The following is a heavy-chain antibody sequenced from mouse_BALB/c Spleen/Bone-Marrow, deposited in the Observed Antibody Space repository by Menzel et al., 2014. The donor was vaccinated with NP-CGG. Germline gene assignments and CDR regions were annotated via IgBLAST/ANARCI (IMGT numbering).Heavy chain of an antibody. D-gene: IGHD1-2*01. V-gene: IGHV1-7*01. J-gene: IGHJ3*01. Sequence: QVQLQQSGAELAKPGASVKMSCKASGYTFTVYWIHWVKQRPGRGLEWIGYINPSTAYTEYNQKFKDKATLTADKSSTTAYMQLSSLTSEDSAVYYCALTTATPFAYWGQGTLVTVS. CDR1: GYTFTVYW. CDR2: INPSTAYT. CDR3: ALTTATPFAY.